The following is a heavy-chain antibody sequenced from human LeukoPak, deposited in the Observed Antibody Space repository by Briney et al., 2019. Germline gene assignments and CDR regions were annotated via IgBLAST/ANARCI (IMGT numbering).Heavy chain of an antibody. D-gene: IGHD1-1*01. J-gene: IGHJ4*02. CDR1: GYTFTSYD. CDR3: ARQTGRQTGPDY. CDR2: MNPNSGNT. Sequence: ASVKVSCKASGYTFTSYDINWVRQATGQGLEWKGWMNPNSGNTGYAQKFQGRVTITRNTSISTAYMELSSLKASDTAMYYCARQTGRQTGPDYWGQGTLVTVSS. V-gene: IGHV1-8*03.